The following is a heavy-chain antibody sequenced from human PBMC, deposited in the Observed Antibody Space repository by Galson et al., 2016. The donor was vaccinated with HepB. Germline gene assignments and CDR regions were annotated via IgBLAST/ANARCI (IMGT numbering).Heavy chain of an antibody. V-gene: IGHV1-46*02. Sequence: SCKASGYTFNTYNMHWVRQAPGQGLEWMGIIKPSGGNTIYAQKFQDRITMTRDTSTSTVYMELISLRSEDTAVYYCARELDQSFYFDYWGQGTLLTVSS. CDR3: ARELDQSFYFDY. J-gene: IGHJ4*02. CDR2: IKPSGGNT. D-gene: IGHD2-2*01. CDR1: GYTFNTYN.